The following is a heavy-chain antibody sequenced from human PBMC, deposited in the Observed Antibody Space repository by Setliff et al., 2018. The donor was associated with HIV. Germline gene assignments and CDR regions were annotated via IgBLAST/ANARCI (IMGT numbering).Heavy chain of an antibody. CDR2: IYTSGST. D-gene: IGHD3-3*01. V-gene: IGHV4-4*07. Sequence: LSLTCTVSGGSIRSYYWSWIRQPAGKGLEWIGRIYTSGSTNYNPSLKSRVTMSVDTSKNQFSLKLSSVTAADTAVYYCARSFTYNFWSGLAGDAFDIWGQGTMVTVSS. J-gene: IGHJ3*02. CDR3: ARSFTYNFWSGLAGDAFDI. CDR1: GGSIRSYY.